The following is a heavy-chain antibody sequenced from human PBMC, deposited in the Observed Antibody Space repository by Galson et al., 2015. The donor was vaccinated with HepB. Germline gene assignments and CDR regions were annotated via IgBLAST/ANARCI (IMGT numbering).Heavy chain of an antibody. V-gene: IGHV3-48*02. D-gene: IGHD3-22*01. CDR3: ASLRNYYDSSQLALY. CDR1: GFTFSSYS. J-gene: IGHJ4*02. Sequence: SLRLSCAASGFTFSSYSMNWVRQAPGKGLEWVSYISSSSSTIYYADSVKGRFTISRDNAKNSLYLQMNSLRDEDTAVYYCASLRNYYDSSQLALYWGQGTLVTVSS. CDR2: ISSSSSTI.